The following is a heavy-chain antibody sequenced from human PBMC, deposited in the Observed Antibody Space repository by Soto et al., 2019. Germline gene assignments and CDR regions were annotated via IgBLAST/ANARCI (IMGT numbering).Heavy chain of an antibody. CDR1: GGSIDRSNYY. D-gene: IGHD2-2*01. CDR2: TYYNGNA. J-gene: IGHJ5*02. CDR3: ARLGEYYQLLDP. Sequence: SETLSLTCNVSGGSIDRSNYYWDGLRQPPGKGLEWIGTTYYNGNAYYNPSLKSRVSMSVDTSKNQFSLRLSSVTAADTAVYYCARLGEYYQLLDPWGPGTLVTVSS. V-gene: IGHV4-39*01.